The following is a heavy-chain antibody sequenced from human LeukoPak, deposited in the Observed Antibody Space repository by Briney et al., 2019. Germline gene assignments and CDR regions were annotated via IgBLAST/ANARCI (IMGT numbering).Heavy chain of an antibody. CDR2: MNPNSGNT. CDR1: GYIFTSYD. J-gene: IGHJ6*02. D-gene: IGHD1-1*01. CDR3: ARGRERRRVPYGMDV. V-gene: IGHV1-8*01. Sequence: ASVKLSCKASGYIFTSYDINWVRQATGQGLELMGWMNPNSGNTGYAQKFQGRVTMTRNTSISTAYMELSSLRSEDTAVYYCARGRERRRVPYGMDVWGQGTTVTVSS.